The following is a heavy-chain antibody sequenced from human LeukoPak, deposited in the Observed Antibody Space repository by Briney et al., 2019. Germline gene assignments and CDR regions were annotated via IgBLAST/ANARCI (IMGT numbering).Heavy chain of an antibody. CDR2: MNPNSGNT. J-gene: IGHJ5*02. CDR3: ARAPELYSSGSDP. D-gene: IGHD6-19*01. V-gene: IGHV1-8*01. Sequence: PRASVKVSCKASGYTFTSYDINWVRQATGRGLEWMGWMNPNSGNTGYAQKFQGRVTMTRNTSISTAYMELRSLRSEDTAVYYCARAPELYSSGSDPWGQGTLVTVSS. CDR1: GYTFTSYD.